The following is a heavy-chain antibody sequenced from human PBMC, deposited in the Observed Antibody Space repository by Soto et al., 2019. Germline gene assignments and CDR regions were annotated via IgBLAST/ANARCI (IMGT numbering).Heavy chain of an antibody. CDR1: GFTFSSYG. V-gene: IGHV3-33*01. D-gene: IGHD4-17*01. Sequence: GGSLRLSCAASGFTFSSYGMHWVRQAPGKGLEWVAVIWYDGSNKYYADSVKGRFTISRDNSKNTLYLQMNSLRAEDTAVYYCARGRDYGDYYFDYWGQGTLVTVSS. J-gene: IGHJ4*02. CDR3: ARGRDYGDYYFDY. CDR2: IWYDGSNK.